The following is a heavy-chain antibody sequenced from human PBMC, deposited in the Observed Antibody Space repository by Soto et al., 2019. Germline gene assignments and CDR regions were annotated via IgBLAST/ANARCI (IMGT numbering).Heavy chain of an antibody. CDR1: GDSISDDY. D-gene: IGHD2-2*01. V-gene: IGHV4-59*08. Sequence: SSETLSLTCTVSGDSISDDYWTWIRQPPGKALEWIGYVYYSGSTSYNPSFKSRVTISVDTSKTQFSLKLSSVTAADTAVYYCARVRTTVDFYYYYMDVWGIGTTVTVSS. CDR2: VYYSGST. J-gene: IGHJ6*03. CDR3: ARVRTTVDFYYYYMDV.